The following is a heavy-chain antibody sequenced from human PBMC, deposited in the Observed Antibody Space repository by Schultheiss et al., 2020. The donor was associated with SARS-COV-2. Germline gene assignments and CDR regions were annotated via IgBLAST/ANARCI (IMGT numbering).Heavy chain of an antibody. V-gene: IGHV4-59*01. CDR2: IYYSGST. Sequence: SQTLSLTCTVSGGSISSYYWSWIRQPPGKGLEWIGSIYYSGSTYYNPSLKSRVTISVDTSKNQFSLKLSSVTAADTAVYYCARDNQDIVVVPAAEILGEDWFDPWGQGTLVTVSS. CDR3: ARDNQDIVVVPAAEILGEDWFDP. CDR1: GGSISSYY. D-gene: IGHD2-2*01. J-gene: IGHJ5*02.